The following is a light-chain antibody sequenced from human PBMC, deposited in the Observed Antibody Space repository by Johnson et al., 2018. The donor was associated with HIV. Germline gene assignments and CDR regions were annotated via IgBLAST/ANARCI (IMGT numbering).Light chain of an antibody. V-gene: IGLV1-51*02. Sequence: QSVLTQPPSVSAAPGQKVTISCSGSSSNIGNNYVSWYQQLPGTAPKLLIYENNKRPSGIPDRFSGSKSGTSATLAITGLHTGDEADYYCGTWDTSLSAHWVFGTGTKVTVL. CDR3: GTWDTSLSAHWV. J-gene: IGLJ1*01. CDR1: SSNIGNNY. CDR2: ENN.